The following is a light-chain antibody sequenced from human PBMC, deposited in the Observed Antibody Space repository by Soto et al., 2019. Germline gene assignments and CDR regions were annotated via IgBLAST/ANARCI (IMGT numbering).Light chain of an antibody. CDR1: QSVSNY. V-gene: IGKV3-11*01. J-gene: IGKJ5*01. CDR3: QQRSDRLPIT. CDR2: DAS. Sequence: EIVLTQSPATLSLSPGERATLSCRASQSVSNYLAWYQQKPGQAPRLLIYDASNRATDIPARFSGSGSGTDFTLTISSLEPEDSAVYYCQQRSDRLPITFGQGTRLEIK.